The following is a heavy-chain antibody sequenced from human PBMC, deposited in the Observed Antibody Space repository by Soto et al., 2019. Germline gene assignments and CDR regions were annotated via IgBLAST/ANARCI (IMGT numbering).Heavy chain of an antibody. CDR2: INSDGTTT. CDR3: ARAPNAYYDY. J-gene: IGHJ4*02. V-gene: IGHV3-74*01. Sequence: GGSLRLSCAASGVTFSSYWMHWVRQAPGKGLVWVSRINSDGTTTSYADSVKGRFTISRDNAKNTLFLQMNNLRAEDTAVYYCARAPNAYYDYWGQGTLVTVSS. D-gene: IGHD3-16*01. CDR1: GVTFSSYW.